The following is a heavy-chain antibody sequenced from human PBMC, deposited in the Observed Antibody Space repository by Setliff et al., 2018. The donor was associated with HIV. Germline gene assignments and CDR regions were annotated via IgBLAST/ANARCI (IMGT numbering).Heavy chain of an antibody. D-gene: IGHD3-22*01. CDR1: GLPFSNYG. Sequence: GGSLRLSCAASGLPFSNYGMHWVRQAPGKGLEWVAIIWFDGSKEYYADSVKGRFTISKDNAKNSLYLQMNSLRAEDTAVYYCAREVVVITLDYFDYWGQGTLVTVSS. V-gene: IGHV3-33*08. CDR2: IWFDGSKE. J-gene: IGHJ4*02. CDR3: AREVVVITLDYFDY.